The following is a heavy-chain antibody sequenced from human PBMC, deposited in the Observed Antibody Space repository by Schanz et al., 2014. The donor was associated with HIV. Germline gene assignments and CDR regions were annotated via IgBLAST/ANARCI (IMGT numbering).Heavy chain of an antibody. Sequence: EVQLVESGGGLVKPGGSLRLTCAASGLTFSGSAMNWVRQAPGKGLEWVSAISGSGGGTFYAGSVKGRFTISRDNSKNMLYLQMTSLRVEDTAVYYCTKDIVAGASEYWGQGTLVIVSS. D-gene: IGHD6-19*01. J-gene: IGHJ4*02. CDR2: ISGSGGGT. CDR3: TKDIVAGASEY. V-gene: IGHV3-23*04. CDR1: GLTFSGSA.